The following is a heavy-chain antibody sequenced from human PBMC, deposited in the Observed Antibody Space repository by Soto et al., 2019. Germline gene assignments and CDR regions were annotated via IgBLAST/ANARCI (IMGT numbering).Heavy chain of an antibody. D-gene: IGHD4-17*01. CDR2: IYYSGST. CDR1: GGSISSYY. Sequence: SETLSLTCTVSGGSISSYYWSWIRQPPGKGLEWIGYIYYSGSTNYNPSLKSRVTISVDTSKNQFSLKLSSVTAADTAVYYCARDNPGDHYGFPYMDVWGKGTTVTVSS. V-gene: IGHV4-59*01. CDR3: ARDNPGDHYGFPYMDV. J-gene: IGHJ6*03.